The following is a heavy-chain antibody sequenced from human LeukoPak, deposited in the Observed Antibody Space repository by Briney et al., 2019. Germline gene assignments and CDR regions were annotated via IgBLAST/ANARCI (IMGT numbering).Heavy chain of an antibody. CDR1: IGSLNTYF. CDR3: ARGKEMTRTSGYYSFDF. CDR2: VSDTGRA. J-gene: IGHJ4*02. Sequence: SETLSLTCTVSIGSLNTYFWTWVRQPAGKGLEWIGRVSDTGRAYYNPSLESRVTISLDTFKNQFSLKVTSVTAADTAVYYCARGKEMTRTSGYYSFDFWGQGTLVSVSS. V-gene: IGHV4-4*07. D-gene: IGHD3-9*01.